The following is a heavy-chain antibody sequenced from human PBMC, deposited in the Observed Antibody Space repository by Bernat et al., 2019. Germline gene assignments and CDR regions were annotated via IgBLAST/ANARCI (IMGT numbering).Heavy chain of an antibody. D-gene: IGHD4-17*01. CDR1: GFTVSSNY. J-gene: IGHJ4*02. Sequence: EVQLVESGGGLVQPGGSLRLSCAASGFTVSSNYMSWVRQAPGKGLEWVSVIYSGGSTYYADSVKGRFTTSRDNSKNTLYLQMNSLRVEDTAVYYCARGLRPSSTVTTGYWGQGTLVTVSS. V-gene: IGHV3-66*01. CDR3: ARGLRPSSTVTTGY. CDR2: IYSGGST.